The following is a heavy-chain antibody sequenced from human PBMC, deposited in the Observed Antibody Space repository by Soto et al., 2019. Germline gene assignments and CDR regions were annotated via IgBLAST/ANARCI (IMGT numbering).Heavy chain of an antibody. J-gene: IGHJ4*02. CDR3: AKGRTFFDF. CDR2: ISDGDGAT. Sequence: EVHLLESGGGLVQPGGSLRLSCAASWFAFSDYAITWVRQAPGKGLEWVSDISDGDGATHYADSVKGRFTISRDDSKNTIYLQMDSLRAEDAAVYYCAKGRTFFDFWGQGTLVTVSS. D-gene: IGHD3-16*01. V-gene: IGHV3-23*01. CDR1: WFAFSDYA.